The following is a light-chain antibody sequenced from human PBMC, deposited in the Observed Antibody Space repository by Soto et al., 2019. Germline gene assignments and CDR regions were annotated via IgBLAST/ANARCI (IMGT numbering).Light chain of an antibody. J-gene: IGLJ3*02. CDR3: CSYAGSYTWV. CDR2: DVS. V-gene: IGLV2-11*01. Sequence: QSVLTQPRSVSGSPGKSVTISCTGTSSDVGGYNYVSWYQQHPGKAPKLMIYDVSTRPSGVPDRFSGSKSGNTASLTISGLQAEDEADYYCCSYAGSYTWVFGGGTKLTVL. CDR1: SSDVGGYNY.